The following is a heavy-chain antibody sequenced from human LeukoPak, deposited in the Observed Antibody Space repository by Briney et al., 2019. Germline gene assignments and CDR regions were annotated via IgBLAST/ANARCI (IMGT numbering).Heavy chain of an antibody. CDR1: GYTFTSYG. D-gene: IGHD5-18*01. J-gene: IGHJ4*02. Sequence: ASVKVSCKASGYTFTSYGISWVRQAPGQGLERMGWISAYNGNTNYAQKLQGRVTMTTDTSTSTAYMELRSLRSDDTAVYYCARDQGLDVDTAMVILDYWGQGTLVTVSS. CDR2: ISAYNGNT. CDR3: ARDQGLDVDTAMVILDY. V-gene: IGHV1-18*01.